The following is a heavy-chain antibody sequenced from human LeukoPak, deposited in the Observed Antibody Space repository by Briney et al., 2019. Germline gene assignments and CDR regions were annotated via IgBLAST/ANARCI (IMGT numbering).Heavy chain of an antibody. Sequence: PSETLSLTCAVYGGSFSDYFWSWIRQPPGKGLEWIGEIYQSGSTNYSPYLKSRVTISLDTSKNHFSLNLSSVTAADTVVYFCARDSSSWNNFDYWGEGTLVTVSS. CDR3: ARDSSSWNNFDY. D-gene: IGHD6-13*01. V-gene: IGHV4-34*01. CDR1: GGSFSDYF. J-gene: IGHJ4*02. CDR2: IYQSGST.